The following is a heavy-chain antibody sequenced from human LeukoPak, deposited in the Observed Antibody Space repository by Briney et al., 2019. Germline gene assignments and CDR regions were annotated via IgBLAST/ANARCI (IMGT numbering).Heavy chain of an antibody. V-gene: IGHV4-39*01. CDR1: GGSISSSSYY. CDR2: IYYSGST. Sequence: TSETLSLTCTVSGGSISSSSYYWGWIRQPPGKGLEWIGSIYYSGSTYYNPSLKSRVTISVDTSKNQFSLKLSSVTAADTAVYYCARLPSGSQKRIDYWGQGTLVTVSS. CDR3: ARLPSGSQKRIDY. D-gene: IGHD1-26*01. J-gene: IGHJ4*02.